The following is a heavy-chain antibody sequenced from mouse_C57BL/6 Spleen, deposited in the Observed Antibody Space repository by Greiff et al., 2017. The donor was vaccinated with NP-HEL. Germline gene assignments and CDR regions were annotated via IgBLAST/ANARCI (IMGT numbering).Heavy chain of an antibody. CDR2: IHPHSGST. D-gene: IGHD2-4*01. V-gene: IGHV1-64*01. J-gene: IGHJ3*01. CDR1: GYTFTSYW. Sequence: QVQLQQPGAELVKPGASVKLSCKASGYTFTSYWMHWVKQRPGQGLEWIGMIHPHSGSTNYNEKFKSKATLTVDKSSSTAYMQLSSLTSEDSAVYYCAREGGDYAFAYWGQGTLVTVSA. CDR3: AREGGDYAFAY.